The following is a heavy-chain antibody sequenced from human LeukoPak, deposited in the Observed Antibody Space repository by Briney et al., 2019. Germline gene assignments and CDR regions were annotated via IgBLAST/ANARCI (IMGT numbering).Heavy chain of an antibody. CDR1: GFTFGAFW. CDR2: IREDGTDK. V-gene: IGHV3-7*01. Sequence: GGSLRLSCVASGFTFGAFWMSWVRQAPGKGLGWVANIREDGTDKYYVDSGKGRFTISRDNAKNSLYLQMNSLRAEETAVYYCASITSNYYYDSRGYYWNYWGQGTLVTVSS. CDR3: ASITSNYYYDSRGYYWNY. J-gene: IGHJ4*02. D-gene: IGHD3-22*01.